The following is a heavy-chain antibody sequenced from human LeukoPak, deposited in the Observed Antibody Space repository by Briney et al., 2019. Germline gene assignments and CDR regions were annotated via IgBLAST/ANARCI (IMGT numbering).Heavy chain of an antibody. J-gene: IGHJ4*02. Sequence: GESLKISCKGSGYSFTSYWIGWVRQMPGKGLEWMGIIYPGDSDTRYSPSFQGQVTISADKSISTAYLQWSSLKASDTAMYYCARSGYCTNGVCYPPDYWGQGTLVTVSS. D-gene: IGHD2-8*01. CDR3: ARSGYCTNGVCYPPDY. CDR1: GYSFTSYW. V-gene: IGHV5-51*01. CDR2: IYPGDSDT.